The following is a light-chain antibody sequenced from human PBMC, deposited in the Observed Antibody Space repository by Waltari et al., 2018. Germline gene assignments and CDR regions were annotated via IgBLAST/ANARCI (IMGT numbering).Light chain of an antibody. V-gene: IGKV2-28*01. CDR1: QSLLHSNGYNY. CDR3: MQALQTPWT. CDR2: LGS. J-gene: IGKJ1*01. Sequence: DIVMTQSPLPLPVTPGEPASISCSASQSLLHSNGYNYLVWYLQKPGQSPQLLIYLGSNRASGVPDRFSGSGSGTDFTLKISRVEAEDVGVYYCMQALQTPWTFGQGTKVEIK.